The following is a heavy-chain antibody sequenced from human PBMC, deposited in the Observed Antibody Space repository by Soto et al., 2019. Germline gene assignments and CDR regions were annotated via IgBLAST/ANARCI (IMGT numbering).Heavy chain of an antibody. V-gene: IGHV5-10-1*03. J-gene: IGHJ6*02. D-gene: IGHD5-18*01. CDR1: GYSFTSYW. CDR2: IDPSDSYT. Sequence: EVQLVQSGAEVKKPGESLRISCKGSGYSFTSYWISWVRQMPGKGLEWMGRIDPSDSYTNYSPSFQGHVTISADKSISTAYLQWSSLKASDTAMYYCARHPGDGTWIQLWLHGMDVWGQGTTVTVSS. CDR3: ARHPGDGTWIQLWLHGMDV.